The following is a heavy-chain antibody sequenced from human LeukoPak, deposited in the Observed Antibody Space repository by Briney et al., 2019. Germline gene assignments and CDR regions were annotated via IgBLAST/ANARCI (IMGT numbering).Heavy chain of an antibody. CDR1: GGSISSSSYY. D-gene: IGHD1-1*01. Sequence: SETLSLTCTVSGGSISSSSYYWGWIRQPPGKGLEWIGSIYYTGSTYYNPSLKNRLAMSIDTSKNQFSLKLSSVTAAVTAVYYCAKLIGSDYFDYRGQGILVTVSS. V-gene: IGHV4-39*07. J-gene: IGHJ4*02. CDR2: IYYTGST. CDR3: AKLIGSDYFDY.